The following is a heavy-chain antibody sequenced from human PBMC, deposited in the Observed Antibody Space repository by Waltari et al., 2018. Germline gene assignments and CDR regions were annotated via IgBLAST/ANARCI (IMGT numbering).Heavy chain of an antibody. CDR1: GFTFKNYA. D-gene: IGHD3-10*01. J-gene: IGHJ4*02. CDR3: AKSNTYYYGSGSYAY. CDR2: ISGSGGAT. Sequence: EVQLVGSGGGFVQPGGSLRLSCVASGFTFKNYAMRWVRQAPGKGLEWISGISGSGGATYYADAVKGRFTNSRDNSKNTLYLQMNSLRAEDTAVYYCAKSNTYYYGSGSYAYWGQGALVTVSS. V-gene: IGHV3-23*04.